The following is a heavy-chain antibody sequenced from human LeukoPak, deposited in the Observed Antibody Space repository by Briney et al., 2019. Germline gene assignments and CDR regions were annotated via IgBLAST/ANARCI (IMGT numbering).Heavy chain of an antibody. V-gene: IGHV4-39*01. D-gene: IGHD5-12*01. Sequence: PSETLSLPCTVSGGSISSSSYFERWIRQPPGKGLEWIGCIFHWGRTYYNPSLKSRVTISVDTSKNQFSLKLSSVTAADTAVYYCARPDYSGYDWDWGQGTLVTVSS. J-gene: IGHJ4*02. CDR3: ARPDYSGYDWD. CDR2: IFHWGRT. CDR1: GGSISSSSYF.